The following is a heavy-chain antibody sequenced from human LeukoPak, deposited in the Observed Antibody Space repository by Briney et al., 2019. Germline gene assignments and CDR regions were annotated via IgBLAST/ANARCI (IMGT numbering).Heavy chain of an antibody. CDR1: GGSISSSGDY. Sequence: SETLSLTCTVSGGSISSSGDYWGWIRQPPGKGLEWIGNIYYSGSTYYNPSLKSRVTISVDTSKNQFSLKLRSVTAADTAVYYCAREDTPMVSPWGQGTLVTVSS. J-gene: IGHJ5*02. CDR3: AREDTPMVSP. D-gene: IGHD5-18*01. CDR2: IYYSGST. V-gene: IGHV4-39*07.